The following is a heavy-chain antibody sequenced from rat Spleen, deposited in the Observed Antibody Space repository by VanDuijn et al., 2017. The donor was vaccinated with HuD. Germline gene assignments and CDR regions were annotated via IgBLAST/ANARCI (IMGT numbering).Heavy chain of an antibody. V-gene: IGHV2S8*01. Sequence: QVQLRESGPGLVQPSQTLSLTCTVSGFSLTSDGVSWVRQPPGKGLEWIAAVSSGGNTAYNSLLKSRLSISRDTSKSQVFLEMNSLQTEDTDTYYCVREATSPGITFDYWGQGVMVTVSS. J-gene: IGHJ2*01. CDR1: GFSLTSDG. D-gene: IGHD1-4*01. CDR3: VREATSPGITFDY. CDR2: VSSGGNT.